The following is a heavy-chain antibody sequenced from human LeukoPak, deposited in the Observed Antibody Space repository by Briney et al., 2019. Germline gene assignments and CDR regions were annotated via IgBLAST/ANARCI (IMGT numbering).Heavy chain of an antibody. CDR2: IFPGDSDT. V-gene: IGHV5-51*01. CDR3: ARERPGSSGWYTH. CDR1: GYSFTSYW. Sequence: GESLKISCKGSGYSFTSYWIGWVRPMPGKGLELRGIIFPGDSDTRYSPSFLGEVTFSVDMSTATAYLEWSSLKASDSAMYFCARERPGSSGWYTHWGQGTLVTVSS. D-gene: IGHD6-19*01. J-gene: IGHJ4*02.